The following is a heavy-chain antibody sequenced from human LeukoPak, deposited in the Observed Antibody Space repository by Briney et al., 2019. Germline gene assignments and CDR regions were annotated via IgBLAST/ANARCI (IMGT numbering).Heavy chain of an antibody. CDR3: ASYVGYYYYYGMDV. V-gene: IGHV1-8*02. CDR2: MNPNSGNT. Sequence: ASVKVSCKASGYTFTSYYMHWVRQATGQGLEWMGWMNPNSGNTGYVQKFQGRVTMTRNTSISTAYMELTSLRSEDTAVYYCASYVGYYYYYGMDVWGQGTTVTVSS. D-gene: IGHD3-16*01. CDR1: GYTFTSYY. J-gene: IGHJ6*02.